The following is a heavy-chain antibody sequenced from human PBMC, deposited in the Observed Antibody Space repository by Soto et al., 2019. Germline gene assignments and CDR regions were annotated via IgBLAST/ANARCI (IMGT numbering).Heavy chain of an antibody. V-gene: IGHV4-34*01. J-gene: IGHJ6*02. Sequence: SETLSLTCAVDGGSFSGYYWSWIRQPPGKGLEWIGEINHGGSTNYNPSLKNRVTISVVTSKKQFSLKLNSVTAADTAVYYCARRILYYYGMDVWGQGTTVPVSS. CDR3: ARRILYYYGMDV. CDR1: GGSFSGYY. CDR2: INHGGST.